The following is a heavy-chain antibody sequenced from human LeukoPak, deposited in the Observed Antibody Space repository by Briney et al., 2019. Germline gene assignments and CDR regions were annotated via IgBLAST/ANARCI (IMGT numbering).Heavy chain of an antibody. CDR2: ISSSGSII. D-gene: IGHD6-13*01. CDR3: ARAAAGRNYYYGMDV. V-gene: IGHV3-11*04. J-gene: IGHJ6*02. CDR1: RFTFSDYY. Sequence: GGSLRLSCTASRFTFSDYYMSWIRQAPGKGLEWDSHISSSGSIIYYADSVKGRFTISRDNAKKSLYLQMNSLRAEDTAVYYCARAAAGRNYYYGMDVWGQGTTVTVSS.